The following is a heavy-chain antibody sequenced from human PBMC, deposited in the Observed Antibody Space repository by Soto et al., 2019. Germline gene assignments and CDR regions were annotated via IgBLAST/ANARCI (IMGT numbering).Heavy chain of an antibody. J-gene: IGHJ4*02. CDR1: GFTFSSYW. CDR3: APMGRRGVSQAGAEEYYFDY. CDR2: INSDGSST. V-gene: IGHV3-74*01. Sequence: EVQLVESGGGLVQPGGSLRLACAAAGFTFSSYWMHWVRQAPGKGLVWVSRINSDGSSTSYADSVKGRFTISRDNAKNTLYLQMNSLRAEDTAVYYCAPMGRRGVSQAGAEEYYFDYWGQGTLVTVSS. D-gene: IGHD3-10*01.